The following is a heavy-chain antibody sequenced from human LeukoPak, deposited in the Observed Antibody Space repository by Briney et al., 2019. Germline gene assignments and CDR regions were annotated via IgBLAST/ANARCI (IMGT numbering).Heavy chain of an antibody. CDR3: ARVGCTGGSCYGWFDP. CDR1: GYTFTDYY. V-gene: IGHV1-2*02. Sequence: ASVKVSCKASGYTFTDYYMHWVRQAPGQGLEWMGWISPNRGATNSAQKFQGRVTMTRDMSITTAYMELSRLRSEDTAVYYCARVGCTGGSCYGWFDPWGQGTLVTVSS. D-gene: IGHD2-15*01. CDR2: ISPNRGAT. J-gene: IGHJ5*02.